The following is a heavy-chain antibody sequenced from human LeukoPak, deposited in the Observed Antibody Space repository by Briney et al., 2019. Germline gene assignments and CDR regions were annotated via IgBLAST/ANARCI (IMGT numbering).Heavy chain of an antibody. D-gene: IGHD6-13*01. CDR1: GLTFSTSA. CDR3: AAGFSNHGYIY. CDR2: TVLGSGDT. Sequence: AASVKVSCKASGLTFSTSAMQWVRQTRGQGLEWIGWTVLGSGDTNYAQSLKERVTITRDMSTSTAYMEVSSLRSEDTAMYYCAAGFSNHGYIYWGQGTLVTVSS. J-gene: IGHJ4*02. V-gene: IGHV1-58*02.